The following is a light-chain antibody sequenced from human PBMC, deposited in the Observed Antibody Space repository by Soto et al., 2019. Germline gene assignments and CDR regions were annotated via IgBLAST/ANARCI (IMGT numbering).Light chain of an antibody. CDR3: QKCKVAPFT. CDR2: SAS. J-gene: IGKJ4*01. Sequence: DIQMTQSPSTLSASVGDRVTITCRASQNINMWLAWYQQKPGKAPKLLIYSASTLQSGVPSRFSGSGSGTDFTLTISSLQPEDVATYYCQKCKVAPFTFGGGTKVDIK. CDR1: QNINMW. V-gene: IGKV1-27*01.